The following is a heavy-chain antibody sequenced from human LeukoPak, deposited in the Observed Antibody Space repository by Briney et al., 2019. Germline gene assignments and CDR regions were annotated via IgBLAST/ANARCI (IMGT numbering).Heavy chain of an antibody. V-gene: IGHV4-34*01. Sequence: SETLSLTCAVYGGSFSGYYWSWIRQPPGKGLEWIGEINHSGSTNYNPSLKSRVTISVDTSKNQFSLKLSSVTAADTAVYYCVRECCSSTSCYAWWFDPWGQGTLVTVSS. J-gene: IGHJ5*02. CDR3: VRECCSSTSCYAWWFDP. D-gene: IGHD2-2*01. CDR2: INHSGST. CDR1: GGSFSGYY.